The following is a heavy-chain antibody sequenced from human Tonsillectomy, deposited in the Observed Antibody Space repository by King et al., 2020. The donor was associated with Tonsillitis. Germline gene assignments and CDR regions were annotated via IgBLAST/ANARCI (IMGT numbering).Heavy chain of an antibody. CDR2: INTDGSTA. Sequence: VQLVESGGGLVQPGGSLRLACAASGLPFSDYWMHWVRQGPGKGLVWVSRINTDGSTADYADSVKGRFTISRDNAKSTLYLQMNSLRAEDTAMYYCAREKSGVQLALDSWGQGTLVTVSS. CDR3: AREKSGVQLALDS. D-gene: IGHD6-6*01. V-gene: IGHV3-74*01. J-gene: IGHJ4*02. CDR1: GLPFSDYW.